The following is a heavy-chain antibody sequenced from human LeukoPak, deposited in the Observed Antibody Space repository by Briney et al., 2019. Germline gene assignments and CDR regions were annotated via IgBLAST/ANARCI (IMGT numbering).Heavy chain of an antibody. J-gene: IGHJ6*03. Sequence: GRSLRLSCAASGFTFSSYGMHWVRQAPGKGLEWVAVISYDGSNKYYADSVKGRFTISRDNSKNTLYLQMNSLRAEDTAVYYCANGYCTNGVCYPYYYYYMDVWGKGTTVTVSS. CDR2: ISYDGSNK. CDR3: ANGYCTNGVCYPYYYYYMDV. D-gene: IGHD2-8*01. V-gene: IGHV3-30*18. CDR1: GFTFSSYG.